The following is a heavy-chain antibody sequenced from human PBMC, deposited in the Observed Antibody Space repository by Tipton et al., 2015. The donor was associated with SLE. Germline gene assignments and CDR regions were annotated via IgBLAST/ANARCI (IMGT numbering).Heavy chain of an antibody. CDR2: IYYSGST. CDR3: ARDVEFSSVSIFGVIP. J-gene: IGHJ4*02. D-gene: IGHD3-3*01. CDR1: GGSISTSNYN. V-gene: IGHV4-39*07. Sequence: GLVKPSETLSLTCTVSGGSISTSNYNWGWIRQPPGKGLEWIGSIYYSGSTYYNPSLQSRVTISVDTSKNLFFLNVSSVTAADTAVYYCARDVEFSSVSIFGVIPWGQGTLVTVSS.